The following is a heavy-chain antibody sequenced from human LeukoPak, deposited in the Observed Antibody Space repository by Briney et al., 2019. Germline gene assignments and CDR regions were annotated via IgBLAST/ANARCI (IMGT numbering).Heavy chain of an antibody. CDR2: IYTSGST. Sequence: SETLSLTCTVSGGSISSYYWSWLRQPAGKGLKWIGRIYTSGSTNYNPSLKSRVTISVDKSKNQFSLKLSSVTAADTAVYYCARSMAVAGTHYWGQGTLVTVSS. V-gene: IGHV4-4*07. CDR1: GGSISSYY. D-gene: IGHD6-19*01. CDR3: ARSMAVAGTHY. J-gene: IGHJ4*02.